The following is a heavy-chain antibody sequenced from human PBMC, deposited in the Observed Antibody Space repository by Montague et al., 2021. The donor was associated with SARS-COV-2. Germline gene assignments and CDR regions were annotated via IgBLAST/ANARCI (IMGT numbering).Heavy chain of an antibody. CDR1: GFSFSSYG. Sequence: SLRLSCAASGFSFSSYGMHWVRQAPGKGLEWVAVIWYDGSNKYYADSVKGRFTISRDNSKNTLYPQMNSLRAEDTAVYYCAGDPTYGSGSFQSGFFDYWGQGTLVTVSS. D-gene: IGHD3-10*01. J-gene: IGHJ4*02. V-gene: IGHV3-33*01. CDR2: IWYDGSNK. CDR3: AGDPTYGSGSFQSGFFDY.